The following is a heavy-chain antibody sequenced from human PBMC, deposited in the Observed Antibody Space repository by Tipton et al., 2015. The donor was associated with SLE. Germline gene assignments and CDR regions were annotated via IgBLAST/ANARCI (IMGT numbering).Heavy chain of an antibody. CDR2: IYYSGST. J-gene: IGHJ3*02. D-gene: IGHD5-24*01. CDR3: AREPSLEGDAFDI. CDR1: GGSISGYY. Sequence: TLSLTCTVSGGSISGYYWSWIRQPPGKGLEWIGYIYYSGSTNYNPSLKSRVTISVDTSKNQFSLKLSSVTAADTAVYYCAREPSLEGDAFDIWGQGTMVTVSS. V-gene: IGHV4-59*01.